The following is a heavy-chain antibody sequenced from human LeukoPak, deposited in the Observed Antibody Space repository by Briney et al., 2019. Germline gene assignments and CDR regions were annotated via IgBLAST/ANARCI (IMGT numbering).Heavy chain of an antibody. Sequence: TGGSLRLSCAASGFTFSSYSMNWVRQAPGKGLEWVSCITSTSSYIYYADSVKGRFTISRDNAKNSLYLQMNSLRAEDTAVYYCARRMYYSASDSTLAKSIDYWGQGTLVTVSS. CDR2: ITSTSSYI. V-gene: IGHV3-21*01. D-gene: IGHD3-10*01. CDR1: GFTFSSYS. CDR3: ARRMYYSASDSTLAKSIDY. J-gene: IGHJ4*02.